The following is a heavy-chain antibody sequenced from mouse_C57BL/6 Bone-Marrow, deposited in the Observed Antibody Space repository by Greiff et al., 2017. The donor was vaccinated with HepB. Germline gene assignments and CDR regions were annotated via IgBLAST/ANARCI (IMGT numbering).Heavy chain of an antibody. J-gene: IGHJ4*01. V-gene: IGHV5-9*01. CDR3: ARRTTVVARGNYAMDY. Sequence: EVKLVESGGGLVKPGGSLKLSCAASGFTFSSYTMSWVRQTPEKRLEWVATISGGGGNTYYPDSVKGRFTISRDNAKNTLYLQMSSLRSEDTALYYCARRTTVVARGNYAMDYWGQGTSVTVSS. D-gene: IGHD1-1*01. CDR2: ISGGGGNT. CDR1: GFTFSSYT.